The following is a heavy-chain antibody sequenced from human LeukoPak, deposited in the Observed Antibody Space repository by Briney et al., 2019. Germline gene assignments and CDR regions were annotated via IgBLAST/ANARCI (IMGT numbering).Heavy chain of an antibody. V-gene: IGHV3-23*01. D-gene: IGHD3-22*01. J-gene: IGHJ4*02. CDR3: AKTGGSGIVVVISKEYYFDY. CDR2: IPSGGGT. CDR1: GFTFSTYG. Sequence: GGTLRLSCAASGFTFSTYGMSWVRQAPGKGLQWVSTIPSGGGTYYADSVKGRFTISRDNSKNTLYLQMNSLQSEDTAVYYCAKTGGSGIVVVISKEYYFDYWGQGTLVTVSS.